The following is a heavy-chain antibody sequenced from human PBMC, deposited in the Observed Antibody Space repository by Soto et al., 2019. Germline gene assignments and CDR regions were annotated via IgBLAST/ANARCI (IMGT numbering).Heavy chain of an antibody. CDR2: IYYSGST. V-gene: IGHV4-31*03. D-gene: IGHD4-17*01. CDR1: GGSISSGGYY. Sequence: PSETLSLTCTVSGGSISSGGYYWSWIRQHPGKGLEWIGYIYYSGSTYYNPSLKSRVTISVDTSKNQFSLKLSSVTAADTTVYYCSRGRLRSTYSWFDPWGQGTLVTVSS. J-gene: IGHJ5*02. CDR3: SRGRLRSTYSWFDP.